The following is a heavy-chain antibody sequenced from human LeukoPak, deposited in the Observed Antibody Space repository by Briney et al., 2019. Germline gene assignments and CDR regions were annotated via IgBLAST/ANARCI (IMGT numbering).Heavy chain of an antibody. D-gene: IGHD3-10*01. CDR2: IYYSGST. CDR1: GGSISSYY. Sequence: PSETLSLTCTVSGGSISSYYWSWIRQPPGKGLEWIGYIYYSGSTNYNPSLKSRVTISVDTSKNQFSLKLSSVTAADTAVYYCASTLLGSGSYYFDYWGQGTLVTVSS. CDR3: ASTLLGSGSYYFDY. J-gene: IGHJ4*02. V-gene: IGHV4-59*01.